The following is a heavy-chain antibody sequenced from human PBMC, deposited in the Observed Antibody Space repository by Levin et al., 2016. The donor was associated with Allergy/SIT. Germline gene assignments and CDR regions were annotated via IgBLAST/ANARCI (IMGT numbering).Heavy chain of an antibody. CDR3: ASRSSGAYYFAMDV. Sequence: ASVKVSCKASGYTFMNYDMNWVRQATGQGLEWMGWMNPNSGNTGSAQKFQGRVTMTRNTSISTAYMELSSLRSEDTAVYYCASRSSGAYYFAMDVWGQGTTVTVSS. J-gene: IGHJ6*02. V-gene: IGHV1-8*01. CDR1: GYTFMNYD. D-gene: IGHD3-9*01. CDR2: MNPNSGNT.